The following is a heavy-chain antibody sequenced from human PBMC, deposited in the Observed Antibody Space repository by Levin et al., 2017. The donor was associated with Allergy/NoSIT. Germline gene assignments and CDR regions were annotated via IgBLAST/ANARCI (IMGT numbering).Heavy chain of an antibody. J-gene: IGHJ4*02. V-gene: IGHV3-23*01. CDR1: GFTFSSYA. Sequence: GGFLRLSCAASGFTFSSYAMSWVRQAPGKGLEWVSAISGSGGSTYYADSVKGRFTISRDNSKNTLYLQMNSLRAEDTAVYYCAKSSQGVNWGIDYWGQGTLVTVSS. CDR2: ISGSGGST. CDR3: AKSSQGVNWGIDY. D-gene: IGHD7-27*01.